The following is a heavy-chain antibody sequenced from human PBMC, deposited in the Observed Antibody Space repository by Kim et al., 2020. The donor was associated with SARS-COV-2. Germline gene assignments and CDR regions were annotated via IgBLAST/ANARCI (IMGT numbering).Heavy chain of an antibody. CDR3: AGSRHRRPDYGSGSYYSDY. CDR1: GYSFTSYW. Sequence: GESLKISCKGSGYSFTSYWISWVRQMPGKGLEWMGRIDPSDSYTNYSPSFQGHVTISADKSISTAYLQWSSLKASDTAMYYCAGSRHRRPDYGSGSYYSDYWGQGTLVTVSS. J-gene: IGHJ4*02. CDR2: IDPSDSYT. D-gene: IGHD3-10*01. V-gene: IGHV5-10-1*01.